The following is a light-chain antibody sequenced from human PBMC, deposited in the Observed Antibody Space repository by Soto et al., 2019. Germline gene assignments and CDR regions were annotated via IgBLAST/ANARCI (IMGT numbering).Light chain of an antibody. V-gene: IGLV2-14*01. CDR3: SSYTTANTYV. Sequence: QSVLTQPASVSGSPGQSSTISCTGTSSDVGGYEYVSWYQHHPGKAPKLMICEVSNRPSGVSHRFSGSKSGNTASLTISGLQAEDEADYYCSSYTTANTYVFGTGTKLTVL. CDR2: EVS. J-gene: IGLJ1*01. CDR1: SSDVGGYEY.